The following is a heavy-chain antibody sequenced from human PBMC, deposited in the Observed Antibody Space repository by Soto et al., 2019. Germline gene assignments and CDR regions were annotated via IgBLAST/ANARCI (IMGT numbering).Heavy chain of an antibody. CDR3: AAERLDYRIFYYYGMDV. V-gene: IGHV1-58*01. CDR1: GFTFTSSA. D-gene: IGHD3-16*01. Sequence: VASAKVSCKASGFTFTSSAVQWVRQARGQRLEWIGWIVVGSGNTNYAQKFQERVTITRDMSTSIAYMELSSLRSEDTAVYYCAAERLDYRIFYYYGMDVWGQGTTVTVSS. J-gene: IGHJ6*02. CDR2: IVVGSGNT.